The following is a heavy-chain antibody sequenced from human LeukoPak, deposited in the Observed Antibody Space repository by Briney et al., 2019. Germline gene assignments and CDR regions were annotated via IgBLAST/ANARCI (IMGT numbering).Heavy chain of an antibody. CDR2: ISGSGGST. V-gene: IGHV3-23*01. Sequence: PGGSPRLSCAASGFTFSSYAMTWVRQAPGKGLEWVSSISGSGGSTSYAVSVKGRFTISRDNSKNTLYLQMNSLRAEDTAVYYCARGQPPSYYDMDVWGQGTTVTVSS. D-gene: IGHD6-13*01. J-gene: IGHJ6*02. CDR1: GFTFSSYA. CDR3: ARGQPPSYYDMDV.